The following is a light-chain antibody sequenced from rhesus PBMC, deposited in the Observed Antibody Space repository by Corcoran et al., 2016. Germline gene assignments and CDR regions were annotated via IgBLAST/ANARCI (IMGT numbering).Light chain of an antibody. V-gene: IGKV1-28*03. Sequence: DIQMTQSPSSLSASVGDTVTITCRASQGISSYLNWFHQKPGKASKLLIYDASSLESGVPSRFSGSGSGTDFTLTISSLQPEDFAAYYCLQHNSYPPTFGQGTKVDIK. J-gene: IGKJ1*01. CDR3: LQHNSYPPT. CDR1: QGISSY. CDR2: DAS.